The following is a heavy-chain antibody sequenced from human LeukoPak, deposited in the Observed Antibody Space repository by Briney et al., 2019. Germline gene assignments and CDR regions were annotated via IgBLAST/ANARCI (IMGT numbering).Heavy chain of an antibody. CDR1: GFTFSSYS. V-gene: IGHV3-21*01. D-gene: IGHD3-22*01. J-gene: IGHJ4*02. CDR2: ISSSSSYI. CDR3: AREGRYYDSSG. Sequence: GGSLRLSCAASGFTFSSYSMNWVRQAPGKGPEWVSSISSSSSYIYYADSVKGRFTISRDNAKNSLYLQMNSLRAEDTAVYYCAREGRYYDSSGWGQGTLVTVSS.